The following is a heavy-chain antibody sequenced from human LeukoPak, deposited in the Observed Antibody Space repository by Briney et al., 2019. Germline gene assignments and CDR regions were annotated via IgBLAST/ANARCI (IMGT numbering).Heavy chain of an antibody. CDR1: GFTFSSYG. V-gene: IGHV3-30*02. Sequence: GGSLRLSCAASGFTFSSYGMHWVRQAPGKGLEWVAFIRYDGSNKYYADSVKGRFTISRDNSKNTLYLQMNSLRAEDTAVYYCAKDDLRIAAAGLFDYWGQGTLVTVSS. D-gene: IGHD6-13*01. CDR2: IRYDGSNK. CDR3: AKDDLRIAAAGLFDY. J-gene: IGHJ4*02.